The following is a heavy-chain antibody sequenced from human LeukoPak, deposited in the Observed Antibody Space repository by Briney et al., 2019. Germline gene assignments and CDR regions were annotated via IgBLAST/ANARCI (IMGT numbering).Heavy chain of an antibody. CDR2: IYYSGST. V-gene: IGHV4-31*03. D-gene: IGHD6-13*01. CDR3: ARPELVADAFDI. CDR1: GGSISSGGYY. Sequence: PSETLSLTCTVSGGSISSGGYYWSWIRQHPGKGLEWIGYIYYSGSTYYNPSLKSRVTISVDTSKNQFSLKLSSVTAADTAVYYCARPELVADAFDIWGQGTMVTVSS. J-gene: IGHJ3*02.